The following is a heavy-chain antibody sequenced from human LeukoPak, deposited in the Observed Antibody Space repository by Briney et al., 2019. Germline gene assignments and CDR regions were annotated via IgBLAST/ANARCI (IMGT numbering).Heavy chain of an antibody. CDR2: IYYSGST. V-gene: IGHV4-39*01. CDR3: ARQGGAHYYYYYMDV. J-gene: IGHJ6*03. CDR1: GGSISSSSYY. D-gene: IGHD2-21*01. Sequence: TSETLSLTCTVSGGSISSSSYYWGWIRQPPGKGLEWIGSIYYSGSTYYNPSLKSRVTISVDTSKNQFSLKLSSVTAADTAVYYCARQGGAHYYYYYMDVWGEGTTVTVSS.